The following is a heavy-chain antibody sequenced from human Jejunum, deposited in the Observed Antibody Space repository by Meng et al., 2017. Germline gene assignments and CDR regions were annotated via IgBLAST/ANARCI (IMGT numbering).Heavy chain of an antibody. Sequence: GESLKISCAASGFTFNNYAMNWVRQAPGKGLEWVSSIGGSDDIKHYADSVKGRFTISRDNSKNTLFLQMNSLRAEDTAVYYCAKHSLLRWYDWYFDLWGRGTLVIVSS. CDR1: GFTFNNYA. D-gene: IGHD4-23*01. J-gene: IGHJ2*01. CDR3: AKHSLLRWYDWYFDL. CDR2: IGGSDDIK. V-gene: IGHV3-23*01.